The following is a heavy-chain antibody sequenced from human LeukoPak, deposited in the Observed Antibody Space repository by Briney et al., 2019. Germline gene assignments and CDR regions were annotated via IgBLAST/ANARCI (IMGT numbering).Heavy chain of an antibody. D-gene: IGHD3-10*01. V-gene: IGHV4-38-2*02. CDR2: IYHSGST. Sequence: SEILSLTCTVSGYSISSGYYWGWIRQPPGKGLEWIGSIYHSGSTYYNPSLKSRVTISVDTSKNQFSLKLSSVTAADTAVYYCARDRGGSRNWFDPWGQGTLVTVSS. CDR3: ARDRGGSRNWFDP. CDR1: GYSISSGYY. J-gene: IGHJ5*02.